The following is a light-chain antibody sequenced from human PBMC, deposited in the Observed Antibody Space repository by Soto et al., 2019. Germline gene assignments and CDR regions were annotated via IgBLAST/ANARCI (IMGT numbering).Light chain of an antibody. CDR1: QSVGSY. CDR2: GAS. J-gene: IGKJ2*01. CDR3: QQYDSSPRT. V-gene: IGKV3-20*01. Sequence: EIVLTQSQGTLSLSPGERATLSCRASQSVGSYLTWYQQKPGQAPRLLIYGASSRATGIPDRFSGSGSGTDFTLTITRLEPGDFAVYYCQQYDSSPRTFGQGTKLEIK.